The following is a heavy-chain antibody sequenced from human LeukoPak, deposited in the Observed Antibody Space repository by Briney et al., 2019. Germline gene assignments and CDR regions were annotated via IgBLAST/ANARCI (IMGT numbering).Heavy chain of an antibody. J-gene: IGHJ4*02. D-gene: IGHD3-22*01. V-gene: IGHV4-31*03. CDR1: GGSISSGGYY. CDR2: IYYSGST. Sequence: PSQTLSLTCTVSGGSISSGGYYWSWIRQHPGKGLEWIGYIYYSGSTYYNPSLKSRVTISVDTSKNQFSLKLSSVTAADTAVYYCARVGGYYYDSSGYYYDYWGQGTLVTVSS. CDR3: ARVGGYYYDSSGYYYDY.